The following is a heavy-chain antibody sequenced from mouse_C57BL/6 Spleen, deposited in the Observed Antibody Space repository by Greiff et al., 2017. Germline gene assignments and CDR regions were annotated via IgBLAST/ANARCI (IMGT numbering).Heavy chain of an antibody. CDR3: TTPLLRRFDY. CDR1: GFNIKDDY. V-gene: IGHV14-4*01. J-gene: IGHJ2*01. CDR2: IDPENGDT. D-gene: IGHD1-1*01. Sequence: VQLQQSGAELVRPGASVKLSCTASGFNIKDDYMHWVKQRPEQGLEWIGWIDPENGDTEYASKFQGKATITADTSSNTAYLQLSSLTSEDTAVYYGTTPLLRRFDYWGQGTTLTVSS.